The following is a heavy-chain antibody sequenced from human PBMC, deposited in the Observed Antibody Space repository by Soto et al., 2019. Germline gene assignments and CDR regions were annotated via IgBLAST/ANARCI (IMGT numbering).Heavy chain of an antibody. CDR3: ARGDGSITIFGVVIINDYYMDV. D-gene: IGHD3-3*01. J-gene: IGHJ6*03. Sequence: GGSLRLSCAASGFTVSSNYMSWVRQAPGKGLEWVSVIYSGGSTYYADSVNGRFTISRDNSKNTLYLQMNSLRAEDTAVYYCARGDGSITIFGVVIINDYYMDVWGKGTTVTVSS. V-gene: IGHV3-66*01. CDR2: IYSGGST. CDR1: GFTVSSNY.